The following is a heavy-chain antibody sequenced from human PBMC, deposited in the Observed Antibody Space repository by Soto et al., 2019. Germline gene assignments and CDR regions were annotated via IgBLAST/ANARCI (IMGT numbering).Heavy chain of an antibody. CDR3: ATHTYYDFWSGYYGGFDY. V-gene: IGHV4-30-4*01. Sequence: QVQLQESGPGLVKPSQTLSLTCTVSGGSISSGDYYWSWIRQPPGKGLESIGYIYYSGSTYYNPCLQSRVTISVDTSKNHCSLKLSSVTAADTAVYDGATHTYYDFWSGYYGGFDYWGQGTLVTVSS. CDR2: IYYSGST. J-gene: IGHJ4*02. CDR1: GGSISSGDYY. D-gene: IGHD3-3*01.